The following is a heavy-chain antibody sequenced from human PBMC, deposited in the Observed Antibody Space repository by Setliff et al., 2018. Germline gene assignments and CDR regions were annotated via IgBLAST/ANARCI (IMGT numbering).Heavy chain of an antibody. CDR3: ARDFIWGGLTGPDY. CDR2: INPNNGET. V-gene: IGHV1-2*02. J-gene: IGHJ4*02. CDR1: GYTFIGHY. Sequence: ASVKVSCKASGYTFIGHYMHWVRHAPGEGLEWMGWINPNNGETKFAQKFQGRVTLARDTSLKTHYMELSNLTSDDTAIYYCARDFIWGGLTGPDYWGQGTLVTVSS. D-gene: IGHD3-9*01.